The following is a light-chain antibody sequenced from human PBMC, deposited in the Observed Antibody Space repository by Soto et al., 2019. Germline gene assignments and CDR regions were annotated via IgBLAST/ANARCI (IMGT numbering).Light chain of an antibody. CDR3: QHYNSYSEA. CDR1: QTISSW. CDR2: KAS. Sequence: DIQMTQSPSTLSGSVGDRVTITCRASQTISSWLAWYQQKPGKAPKLLIYKASTLKSGVPSRFSGSGSGTEFTLTICSLQPDEFATYYCQHYNSYSEAFGQGTKVDIK. J-gene: IGKJ1*01. V-gene: IGKV1-5*03.